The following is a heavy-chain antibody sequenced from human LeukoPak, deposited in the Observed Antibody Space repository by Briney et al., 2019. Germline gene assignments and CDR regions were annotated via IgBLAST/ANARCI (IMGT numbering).Heavy chain of an antibody. D-gene: IGHD3-3*01. CDR2: IYSDNT. Sequence: GGSLRLSCTVSGFTVSSNSMSWVRQAPGKGLEWVSFIYSDNTHYSDSVKGRFTISRDNSKNTLYLQMNSLRAEDTAVYYCARGPTYYDFWSGYYMLYYYMDVWGKGPRSPSP. CDR3: ARGPTYYDFWSGYYMLYYYMDV. CDR1: GFTVSSNS. J-gene: IGHJ6*03. V-gene: IGHV3-53*01.